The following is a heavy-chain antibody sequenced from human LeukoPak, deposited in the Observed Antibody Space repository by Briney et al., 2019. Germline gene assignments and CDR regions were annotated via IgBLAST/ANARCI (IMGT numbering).Heavy chain of an antibody. Sequence: KPSETLSLTCTVSGGSISSYYWSWIRQPPGKGLEWVSSISSSSSYIYYADSVKGRFTISRDNAKNSLYLQMNSLRAEDTAVYYCARGIMVRGVITFPPFDYWGQGTLVTVSS. V-gene: IGHV3-21*01. CDR3: ARGIMVRGVITFPPFDY. CDR1: GGSISSYY. D-gene: IGHD3-10*01. CDR2: ISSSSSYI. J-gene: IGHJ4*02.